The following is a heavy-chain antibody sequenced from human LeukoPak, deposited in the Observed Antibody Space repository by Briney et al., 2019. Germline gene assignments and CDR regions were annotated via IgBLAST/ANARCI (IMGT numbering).Heavy chain of an antibody. Sequence: GGSLRLSCAASGFSFSSHAIHWVRQAPGKGLEWVAQIWSGGNYKYYTDSVKGRFTISRDDSKDTADLQMNRLRVEDTALYYCVRSLDYWGQGTLVTVSS. CDR3: VRSLDY. CDR2: IWSGGNYK. CDR1: GFSFSSHA. V-gene: IGHV3-33*01. J-gene: IGHJ4*02.